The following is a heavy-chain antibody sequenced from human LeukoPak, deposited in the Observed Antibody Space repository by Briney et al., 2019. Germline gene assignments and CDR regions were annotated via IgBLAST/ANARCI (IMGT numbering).Heavy chain of an antibody. CDR3: ARLASAELAYCGGDCYSGKDY. CDR2: IYHSGST. J-gene: IGHJ4*02. D-gene: IGHD2-21*02. V-gene: IGHV4-4*02. Sequence: SSETLSLTCAVSGGSISSSNWWSWVRQPPGKGLEWIGEIYHSGSTNYNPSLKSRVTISVDKSKNQFSLKLSSVTAADTAVYYCARLASAELAYCGGDCYSGKDYWGQGTLVTVSS. CDR1: GGSISSSNW.